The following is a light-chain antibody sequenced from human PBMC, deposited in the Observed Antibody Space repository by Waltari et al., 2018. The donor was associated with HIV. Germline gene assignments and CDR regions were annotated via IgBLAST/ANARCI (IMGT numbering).Light chain of an antibody. V-gene: IGLV2-8*01. CDR2: EVN. Sequence: QSALTQPPSASGSPGQSATISCTGTSSDVGGSKHVPWYQQHPGKAPKLMIYEVNKRPSGVPDRFSGSKSANTASLTVSGLQADDEADYYCNSYAGSNNWVFGGGTKLTVL. J-gene: IGLJ3*02. CDR1: SSDVGGSKH. CDR3: NSYAGSNNWV.